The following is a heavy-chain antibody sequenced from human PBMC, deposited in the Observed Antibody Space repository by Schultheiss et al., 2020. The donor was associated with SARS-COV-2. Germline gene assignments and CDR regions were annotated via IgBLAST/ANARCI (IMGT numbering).Heavy chain of an antibody. Sequence: SQTLSLTCAVYGGSFSGYYWSWIRQPPGKGLEWIGEINHSGSTNYNPSLKSRVTISVDTSKNQFSLKLSSVTAADTAVYYCAREMRCSSTSCYARAFDIWGQGTMVTVSS. CDR3: AREMRCSSTSCYARAFDI. J-gene: IGHJ3*02. D-gene: IGHD2-2*01. V-gene: IGHV4-34*01. CDR1: GGSFSGYY. CDR2: INHSGST.